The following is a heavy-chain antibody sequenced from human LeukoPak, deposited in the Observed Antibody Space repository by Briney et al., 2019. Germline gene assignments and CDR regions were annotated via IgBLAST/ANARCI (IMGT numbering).Heavy chain of an antibody. CDR2: ISSSSSTI. Sequence: GGSLRLSCAASGFTFSSYSMNWVRQAPGKGLEWVSYISSSSSTIYYADSVKGRFTISRDNAKNSLYLQMNSLRAEDTAVYYCAREVSRIAVADYYYYYMDVWGKGTTVTVSS. D-gene: IGHD6-19*01. CDR3: AREVSRIAVADYYYYYMDV. J-gene: IGHJ6*03. V-gene: IGHV3-48*01. CDR1: GFTFSSYS.